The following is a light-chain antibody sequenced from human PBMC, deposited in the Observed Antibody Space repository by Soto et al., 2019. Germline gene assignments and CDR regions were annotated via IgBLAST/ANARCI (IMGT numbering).Light chain of an antibody. CDR1: SSDVGGYNY. J-gene: IGLJ1*01. V-gene: IGLV2-14*01. CDR3: SSYTSSSTLEG. CDR2: DVS. Sequence: VLTQPASVSGSPGQSITISCTGTSSDVGGYNYVSWYQQHPGKAPKLKIYDVSNRPSGVSNRFSGSKSGNTASLTISGLQAEDEADYHCSSYTSSSTLEGFGTGTKVTVL.